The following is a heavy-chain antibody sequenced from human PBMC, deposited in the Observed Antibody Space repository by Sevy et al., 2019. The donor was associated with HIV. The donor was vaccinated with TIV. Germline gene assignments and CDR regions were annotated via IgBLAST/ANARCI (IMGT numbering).Heavy chain of an antibody. Sequence: SETLSLTCTVSGASISSSSYYWGWIRQPTGKGLEWIGSINYSGSTYHNPSLQSRGTISEDASTNQFSLNGSSVTAADTAVYYCVCGSYYHFDYWGQGTLVTFSS. D-gene: IGHD1-26*01. CDR1: GASISSSSYY. CDR2: INYSGST. CDR3: VCGSYYHFDY. V-gene: IGHV4-39*01. J-gene: IGHJ4*02.